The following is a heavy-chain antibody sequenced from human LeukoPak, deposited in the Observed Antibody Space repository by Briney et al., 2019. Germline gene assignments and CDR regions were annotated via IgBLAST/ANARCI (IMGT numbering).Heavy chain of an antibody. D-gene: IGHD3-22*01. Sequence: GGSLRLSCAASGFTFSSYWMSWVRQAPGKGLEWVANIKQDGSEKYYVDSVKGRFTISRDNSNYSLYLQMNSLRAEDAAVYYCAKDRPNYYESNGHYYRRDGDYWGQGTLVTVS. V-gene: IGHV3-7*03. J-gene: IGHJ4*02. CDR1: GFTFSSYW. CDR2: IKQDGSEK. CDR3: AKDRPNYYESNGHYYRRDGDY.